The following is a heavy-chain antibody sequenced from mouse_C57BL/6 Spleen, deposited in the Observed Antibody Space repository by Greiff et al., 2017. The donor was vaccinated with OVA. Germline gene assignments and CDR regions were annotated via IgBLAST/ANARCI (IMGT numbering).Heavy chain of an antibody. V-gene: IGHV3-6*01. CDR2: ISYAGSN. Sequence: EVKLQESGPGLVKPSQSLSLTCSVTGYSITSGYYWNLIRQFPGNKLEWMGYISYAGSNNYNPSLKNRISITRDPSKNQFFLKLNSVTTEASTTYFCASEYFDYWGQGTTLTVSS. CDR3: ASEYFDY. J-gene: IGHJ2*01. CDR1: GYSITSGYY.